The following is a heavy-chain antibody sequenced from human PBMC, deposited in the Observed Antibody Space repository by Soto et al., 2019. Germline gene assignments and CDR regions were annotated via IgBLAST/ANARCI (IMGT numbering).Heavy chain of an antibody. CDR1: GGSFSGYY. D-gene: IGHD2-2*01. Sequence: ETLSLTCAVYGGSFSGYYWSWIRQPPGKGLEWIGEINHSGSTNYNPSLKSRVTISVDTSKNQFSLKLTSVTAADTAVYYCARLYGYCIRNSCHGHYAMDVWGQGTTVTVS. J-gene: IGHJ6*02. V-gene: IGHV4-34*01. CDR3: ARLYGYCIRNSCHGHYAMDV. CDR2: INHSGST.